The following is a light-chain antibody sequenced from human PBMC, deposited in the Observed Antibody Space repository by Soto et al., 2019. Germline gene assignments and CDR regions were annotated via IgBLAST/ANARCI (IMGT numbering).Light chain of an antibody. V-gene: IGKV1-9*01. CDR3: QQLNSYPRT. CDR2: AAS. CDR1: QGIRSF. J-gene: IGKJ1*01. Sequence: DIQLTQSPSFLSASVGDIVTITCRASQGIRSFLAWYQQKPGKAPKLLIYAASTLQSGVPSRFSGSGSGTEFALTISSLQPEDFATYYCQQLNSYPRTFGQGTKVEIK.